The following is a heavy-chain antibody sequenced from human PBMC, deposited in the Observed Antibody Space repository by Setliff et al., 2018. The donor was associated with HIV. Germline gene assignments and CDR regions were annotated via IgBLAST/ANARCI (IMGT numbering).Heavy chain of an antibody. CDR2: ISWNSDII. Sequence: PGGSLRLSCAASGFTFSSYWMSWVRQAPGKGLEWVSGISWNSDIIGYADYAEGRFTISRDNVRNSLYLLMNSLTAEDTASYYCVKDGSVAGRNYFYMDVWGKGTTVTVSS. V-gene: IGHV3-9*01. CDR1: GFTFSSYW. CDR3: VKDGSVAGRNYFYMDV. J-gene: IGHJ6*03. D-gene: IGHD6-19*01.